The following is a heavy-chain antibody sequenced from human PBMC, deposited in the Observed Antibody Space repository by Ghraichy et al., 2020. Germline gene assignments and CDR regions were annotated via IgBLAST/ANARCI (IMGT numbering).Heavy chain of an antibody. CDR3: ARQGRGCSSSSCTYYYMDV. CDR1: GGSISSTSYY. D-gene: IGHD2-2*01. J-gene: IGHJ6*03. CDR2: IYYSGST. V-gene: IGHV4-39*01. Sequence: SETLSLTCIASGGSISSTSYYWGWIRQPPGKGLEWIGSIYYSGSTYYNPSLKSRVTISVDTSKNQFSLKLSPVTAADTAVYYCARQGRGCSSSSCTYYYMDVWGKGTTVTVSS.